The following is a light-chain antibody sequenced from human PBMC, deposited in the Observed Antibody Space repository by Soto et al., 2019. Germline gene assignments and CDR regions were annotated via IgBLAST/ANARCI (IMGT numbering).Light chain of an antibody. Sequence: QSVLTQPPSVSGSPGQSVTISCTGTSSDVGSYNRVSWYQQPPGTAPKLRIYEVSNRPSGVPDRFSGAKSGNTASLTISGLQAEDEADYYCSSYTSSSAALYVFGTGTKVTVL. CDR3: SSYTSSSAALYV. CDR2: EVS. V-gene: IGLV2-18*02. CDR1: SSDVGSYNR. J-gene: IGLJ1*01.